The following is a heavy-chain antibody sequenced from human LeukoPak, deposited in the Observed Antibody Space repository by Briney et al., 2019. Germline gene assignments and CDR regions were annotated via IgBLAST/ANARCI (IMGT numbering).Heavy chain of an antibody. Sequence: GGSLRLSCAASGFTFSSYAMRWVRQAPGKGLEWVSAISGSGGSTYYADSVKGRFTISRDNSKNTLYLQMNSLRAEDTAVYYCARDLNHVVGPAQHWGKGTLVTVSS. J-gene: IGHJ1*01. CDR2: ISGSGGST. D-gene: IGHD2-2*01. CDR3: ARDLNHVVGPAQH. CDR1: GFTFSSYA. V-gene: IGHV3-23*01.